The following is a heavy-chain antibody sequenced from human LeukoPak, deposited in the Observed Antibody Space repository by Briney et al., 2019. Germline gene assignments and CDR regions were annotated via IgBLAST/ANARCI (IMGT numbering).Heavy chain of an antibody. CDR1: GFIFSRAW. J-gene: IGHJ4*02. CDR2: ISSSGSTI. V-gene: IGHV3-11*04. CDR3: ASGYSNGWYLG. Sequence: GGSLRLSCAASGFIFSRAWMSWIRQAPGKGLEWVSYISSSGSTIYYADSVKGRFTISRDNAKNSLYLQMNSLRAEDTAVYYCASGYSNGWYLGWGQGTLVTVSS. D-gene: IGHD6-19*01.